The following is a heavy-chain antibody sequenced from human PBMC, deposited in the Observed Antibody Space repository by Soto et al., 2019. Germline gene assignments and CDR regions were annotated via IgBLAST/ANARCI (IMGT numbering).Heavy chain of an antibody. Sequence: QVRLVQSGLEVKKPGASLLLSCKTSGYTFTNYGVTWGRQAPGQGLEWMGWVSAYNRNTNDAQRFEDRVIMTTDTATSTASLELRNLKSDDTAVYDCARERQWEPLLYWGEGTLVTVS. CDR1: GYTFTNYG. D-gene: IGHD1-26*01. V-gene: IGHV1-18*04. CDR2: VSAYNRNT. CDR3: ARERQWEPLLY. J-gene: IGHJ4*02.